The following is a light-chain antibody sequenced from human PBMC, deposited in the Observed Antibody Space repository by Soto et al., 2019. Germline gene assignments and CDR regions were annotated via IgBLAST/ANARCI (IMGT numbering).Light chain of an antibody. V-gene: IGLV1-44*01. Sequence: QSVLTQPPSASGTPGQRVTISCSGSDSNIGSNSVNWYQHLPGMAPKLLTHSNDHRPSGVADRFSGSKSGTSASLAISGLQSEDEADYYCAAWDDILNGWVFGGGTQVPVL. CDR3: AAWDDILNGWV. CDR2: SND. J-gene: IGLJ3*02. CDR1: DSNIGSNS.